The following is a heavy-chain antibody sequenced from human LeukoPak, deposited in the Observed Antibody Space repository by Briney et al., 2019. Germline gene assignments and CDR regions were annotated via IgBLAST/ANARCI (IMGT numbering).Heavy chain of an antibody. J-gene: IGHJ4*02. D-gene: IGHD2-2*01. V-gene: IGHV3-23*01. Sequence: GGSLRLSCAASGFTFSTYAMSWVRQAPGKGLEWVSTISGSGANTYYADSVRGRFTISRDNSKNTLYLHMNSLRAEDTAVYYCARSTESGSSFDYWGQGTLVTVSS. CDR1: GFTFSTYA. CDR2: ISGSGANT. CDR3: ARSTESGSSFDY.